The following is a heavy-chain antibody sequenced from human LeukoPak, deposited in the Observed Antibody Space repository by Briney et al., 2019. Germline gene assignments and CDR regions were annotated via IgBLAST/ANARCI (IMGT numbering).Heavy chain of an antibody. CDR1: GFTFRTYG. J-gene: IGHJ4*02. V-gene: IGHV3-23*01. D-gene: IGHD3/OR15-3a*01. CDR3: ATRGTG. CDR2: ISDSGRNT. Sequence: GGSLRLSCAASGFTFRTYGMSWVRQAPGAGLEWVSSISDSGRNTYYADSMKGRFTISRDNSKNTLYLQMNSLTAEDTAVYYCATRGTGWGQGTLVIVS.